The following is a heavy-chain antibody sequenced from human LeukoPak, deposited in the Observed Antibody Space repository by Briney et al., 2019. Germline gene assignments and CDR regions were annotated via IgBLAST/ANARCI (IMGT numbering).Heavy chain of an antibody. D-gene: IGHD3-10*01. CDR3: AKAVGYYYGSGSYPDY. CDR2: ISYDGSNK. CDR1: GFAFSSYG. V-gene: IGHV3-30*18. Sequence: PGGSLRLSCAASGFAFSSYGMHWVRQAPGKGLEWVAVISYDGSNKYYADSVKGRFTISRDNSKNTLYLQMNSLRAEDTAVYYCAKAVGYYYGSGSYPDYWGQGTLVTVSS. J-gene: IGHJ4*02.